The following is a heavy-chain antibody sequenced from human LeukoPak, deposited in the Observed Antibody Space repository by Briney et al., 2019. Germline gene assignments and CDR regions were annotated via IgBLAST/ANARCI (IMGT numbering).Heavy chain of an antibody. D-gene: IGHD3-10*01. CDR3: ARVYGSGSYGWFDP. CDR2: ISAYNGNT. CDR1: SYTFTSYG. Sequence: ASVKVSCKASSYTFTSYGISWVRQAPGQGLEWMGWISAYNGNTNYAQKLQGRVTMTTDTSTSTAYMELRSLRSDDTAVYYCARVYGSGSYGWFDPWGQGTLVTVSS. V-gene: IGHV1-18*01. J-gene: IGHJ5*02.